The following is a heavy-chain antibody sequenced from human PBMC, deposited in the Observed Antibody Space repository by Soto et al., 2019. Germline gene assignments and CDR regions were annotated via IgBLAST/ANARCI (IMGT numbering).Heavy chain of an antibody. V-gene: IGHV1-69*01. Sequence: QVRLVQSGSEVKRPGSSVRVSCKAVGGTFSDYVISWARQAPGQGLEWMGGIIAMSGTVNNAQKFQDRVTITADESTSTAYMELSSLRSEDTAIYYCAREAGYNWFDPWGQGTLVTVSS. CDR3: AREAGYNWFDP. J-gene: IGHJ5*02. D-gene: IGHD6-13*01. CDR1: GGTFSDYV. CDR2: IIAMSGTV.